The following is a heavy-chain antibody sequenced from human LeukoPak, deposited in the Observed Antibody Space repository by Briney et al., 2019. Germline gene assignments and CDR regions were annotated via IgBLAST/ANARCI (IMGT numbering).Heavy chain of an antibody. Sequence: SETLSLTRIVPLGSITSYYWSSIRPPPRKGLECIGYIYYSGSINYDPSLRSRVTIAVDTSKTQFSLKLSSVTAADTAVYYWARGGIAAAALVHLDYWGQGTLVTVSS. CDR1: LGSITSYY. CDR2: IYYSGSI. V-gene: IGHV4-59*01. D-gene: IGHD6-13*01. J-gene: IGHJ4*02. CDR3: ARGGIAAAALVHLDY.